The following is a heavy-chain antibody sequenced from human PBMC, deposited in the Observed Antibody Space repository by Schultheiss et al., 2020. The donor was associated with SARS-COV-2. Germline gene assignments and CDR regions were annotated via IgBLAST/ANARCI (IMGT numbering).Heavy chain of an antibody. D-gene: IGHD1-7*01. CDR1: GFTFSSYG. Sequence: GGSLRLSCAASGFTFSSYGMHWVRQAPGKGLEWVAVISYDGSNKYYADSVKGRFTISRDNAKNSLYLQMNSLRAEDTAVYYCASSGITGTNDAFDIWGQGTMVTVSS. CDR2: ISYDGSNK. CDR3: ASSGITGTNDAFDI. V-gene: IGHV3-33*05. J-gene: IGHJ3*02.